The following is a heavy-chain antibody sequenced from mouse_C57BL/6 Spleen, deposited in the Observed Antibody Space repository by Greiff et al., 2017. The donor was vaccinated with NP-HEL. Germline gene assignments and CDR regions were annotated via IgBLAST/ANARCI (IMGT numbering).Heavy chain of an antibody. V-gene: IGHV1-82*01. Sequence: QVQLKQSGPELVKPGASVKISCKASGYAFSSSWMNWVKQRPGKGLEWIGRIYPGDGDTNYNGKFKGKATLTADKSSSTAYMQLSSLTSEDSAVYFCARRGYGSVDYWGQGTTLTVSS. J-gene: IGHJ2*01. D-gene: IGHD2-2*01. CDR2: IYPGDGDT. CDR3: ARRGYGSVDY. CDR1: GYAFSSSW.